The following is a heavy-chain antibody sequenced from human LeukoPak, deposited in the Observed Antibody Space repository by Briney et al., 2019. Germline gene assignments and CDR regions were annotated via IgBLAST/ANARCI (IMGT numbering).Heavy chain of an antibody. CDR1: GYTFTNFD. Sequence: ASVKVSCKASGYTFTNFDINWVRQATGQGLEWMGWMNPKTGNTGSAQKLQGRVTITGNTPISTAYMELSSLRSEDTAVYYCASIGGRVHDAFDIWGQGTMVTVSS. CDR3: ASIGGRVHDAFDI. J-gene: IGHJ3*02. CDR2: MNPKTGNT. D-gene: IGHD4-23*01. V-gene: IGHV1-8*01.